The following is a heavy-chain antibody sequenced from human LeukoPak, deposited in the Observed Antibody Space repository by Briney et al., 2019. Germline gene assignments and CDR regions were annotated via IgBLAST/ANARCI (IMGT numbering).Heavy chain of an antibody. CDR2: ISSSSTYI. CDR1: GFTFSSYR. CDR3: ARGRSPGAFDI. V-gene: IGHV3-21*01. J-gene: IGHJ3*02. Sequence: GGTLRLSCAASGFTFSSYRMNWVRQAPGKGLEWVSCISSSSTYIYYADSVKGRFSISRDNAKNSLYLQMNSLRAEDTAVYYCARGRSPGAFDIWGQGTMVTVSS.